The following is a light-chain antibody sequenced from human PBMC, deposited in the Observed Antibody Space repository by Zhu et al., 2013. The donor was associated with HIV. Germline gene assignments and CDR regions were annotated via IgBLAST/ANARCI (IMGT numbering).Light chain of an antibody. Sequence: QSVLTQPPSASGTPGQRVTISCSGSSSNLGSNTVNWYQHFPGTAPKLLIFSNDQRPSGVPDRFSAYKSGTSASLAISGLQSDDEADYYCAAWDDSLNGLVIGGGTKMTVL. J-gene: IGLJ3*02. CDR2: SND. V-gene: IGLV1-44*01. CDR1: SSNLGSNT. CDR3: AAWDDSLNGLV.